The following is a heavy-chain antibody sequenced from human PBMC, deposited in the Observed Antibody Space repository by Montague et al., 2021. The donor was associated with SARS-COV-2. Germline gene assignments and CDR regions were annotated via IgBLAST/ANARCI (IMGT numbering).Heavy chain of an antibody. Sequence: FLLLSFSASGFTFSSYSMNWVRQAPGKGLEWVSSISSSSSYIYYADSVKGRFTISRDNAKNSLYLQMNSLRAEDTAVYYCARDRGGSYPLDYWGQGTLVTVSS. CDR2: ISSSSSYI. CDR3: ARDRGGSYPLDY. CDR1: GFTFSSYS. J-gene: IGHJ4*02. V-gene: IGHV3-21*01. D-gene: IGHD1-26*01.